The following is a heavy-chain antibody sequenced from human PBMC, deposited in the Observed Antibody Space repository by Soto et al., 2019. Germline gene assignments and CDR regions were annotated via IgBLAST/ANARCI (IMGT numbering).Heavy chain of an antibody. V-gene: IGHV1-8*01. Sequence: QVQLVQSGAEVKKPGASVKVSCKASGYTFTSYDINWVRQATGQGLEWMGWMNPNSGNTGYAQRFQGRVTMTRNTSIRTAYMELSSLRSEDTAVYYCARGPYYYYYMDVWGKGTTVTVSS. J-gene: IGHJ6*03. CDR3: ARGPYYYYYMDV. CDR2: MNPNSGNT. CDR1: GYTFTSYD.